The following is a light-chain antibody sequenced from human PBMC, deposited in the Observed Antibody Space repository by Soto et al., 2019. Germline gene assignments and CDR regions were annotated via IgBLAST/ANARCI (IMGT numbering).Light chain of an antibody. CDR3: NSYTSSSTLV. V-gene: IGLV2-14*01. CDR2: DVS. J-gene: IGLJ2*01. Sequence: QSVLTQPASVSGSPGQSITISCTGTRSDVGSYNYVTWYQQHPGKVPQLLIYDVSNRPSGVSNRFSGSKSGYTASLTISGLQAEDEADYYCNSYTSSSTLVFGGGTKLTVL. CDR1: RSDVGSYNY.